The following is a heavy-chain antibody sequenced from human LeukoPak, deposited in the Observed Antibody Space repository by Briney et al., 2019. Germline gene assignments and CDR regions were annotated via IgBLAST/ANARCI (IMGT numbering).Heavy chain of an antibody. CDR1: GFTFSSYS. CDR3: ARVSYLSELLGAFDI. Sequence: GGSLRLSCAASGFTFSSYSMNWVRQAPGKGLEWVSSISSSSSYIYYADSVKGRFTVSRDNAKNSLYLQMNSLRAEDTAVYYCARVSYLSELLGAFDIRGQGTMVTVSS. CDR2: ISSSSSYI. J-gene: IGHJ3*02. V-gene: IGHV3-21*01. D-gene: IGHD1-7*01.